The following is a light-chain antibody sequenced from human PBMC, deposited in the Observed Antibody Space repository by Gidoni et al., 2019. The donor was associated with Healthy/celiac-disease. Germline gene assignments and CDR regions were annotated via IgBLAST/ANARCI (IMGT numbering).Light chain of an antibody. V-gene: IGKV4-1*01. CDR3: QQYYSTRT. Sequence: DIVMTQSPDSLAVSLGERATINCKSSQSVLYSSNNKNYLAWYQQKHGQPPKLLIYWASTRESGVPDRFSGRGSGTDFTLTISSLQAEDVAVYYCQQYYSTRTFGGGTKVEIK. J-gene: IGKJ4*01. CDR2: WAS. CDR1: QSVLYSSNNKNY.